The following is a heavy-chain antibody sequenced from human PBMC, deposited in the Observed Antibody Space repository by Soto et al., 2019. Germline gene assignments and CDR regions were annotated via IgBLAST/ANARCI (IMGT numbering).Heavy chain of an antibody. D-gene: IGHD3-16*01. V-gene: IGHV3-7*01. CDR1: GFTFNNYW. CDR2: LKEDGSEK. Sequence: EVQLVESEGGLVQPGGSLRLSCAASGFTFNNYWMSWVRQAPGKGLEWVASLKEDGSEKYYVDSVKGRFTISRDNAKNSLFLQMNSLRADDTAVYYCARRRRAYDYYFDYWGQGTLVTVSS. CDR3: ARRRRAYDYYFDY. J-gene: IGHJ4*02.